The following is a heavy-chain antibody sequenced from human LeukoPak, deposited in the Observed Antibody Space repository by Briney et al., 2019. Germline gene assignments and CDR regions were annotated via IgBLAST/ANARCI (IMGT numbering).Heavy chain of an antibody. D-gene: IGHD2-2*01. CDR3: ARHPSPQLHHFDY. Sequence: TGGSLRLSCAASGFTFDDYAMHWVRQAPGKGLEWVSGISWNSGSIGYADSVKGRFTISRDNAKNSLYLQMNSLRAEDTALYYCARHPSPQLHHFDYWGQGTLVTVSS. V-gene: IGHV3-9*01. J-gene: IGHJ4*02. CDR1: GFTFDDYA. CDR2: ISWNSGSI.